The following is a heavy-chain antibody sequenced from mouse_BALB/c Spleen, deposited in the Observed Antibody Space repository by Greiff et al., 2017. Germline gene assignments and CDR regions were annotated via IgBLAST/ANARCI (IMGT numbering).Heavy chain of an antibody. V-gene: IGHV1-54*03. CDR3: ATIYYGNYGAY. J-gene: IGHJ3*01. CDR2: INPGSGGT. Sequence: QVQLQQSGAELVRPGTSVKVSCKASGYAFTNYLIEWVKQRPGQGLEWIGVINPGSGGTNYNEKFKGKATLTADKSSSTAYMQLSSLTSDDSAVYFCATIYYGNYGAYWGQGTLVTVSA. CDR1: GYAFTNYL. D-gene: IGHD2-1*01.